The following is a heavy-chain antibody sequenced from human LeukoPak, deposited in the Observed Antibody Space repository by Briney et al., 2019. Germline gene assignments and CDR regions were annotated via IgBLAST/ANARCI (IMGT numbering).Heavy chain of an antibody. D-gene: IGHD6-19*01. CDR1: GYTFTSYA. V-gene: IGHV1-3*01. Sequence: ASVKVSCKASGYTFTSYAMHWVRQALGQRLEWMGWINAGNGNTKYSQKFQGRVTITRDTSASTAYMELSSLRSEDTAVYYCARENWGSSGWYRGSGYYYGMDVWGQGTTVTVSS. J-gene: IGHJ6*02. CDR3: ARENWGSSGWYRGSGYYYGMDV. CDR2: INAGNGNT.